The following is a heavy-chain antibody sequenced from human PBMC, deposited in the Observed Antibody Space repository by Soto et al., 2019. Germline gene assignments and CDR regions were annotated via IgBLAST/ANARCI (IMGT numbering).Heavy chain of an antibody. D-gene: IGHD3-3*02. CDR1: GYNFRSYG. V-gene: IGHV1-18*01. J-gene: IGHJ6*02. CDR2: ISPYTDQT. Sequence: QVHLVQSGAEVRKPGASVKVSCKTSGYNFRSYGVSWVRQAPGQGFEWLGWISPYTDQTDYAQKFQGRLTLTTDTSTSTFYMDLRSLTSDDTAVYYCARDYHLGTRHGSGIDVWGQGTTVIVSS. CDR3: ARDYHLGTRHGSGIDV.